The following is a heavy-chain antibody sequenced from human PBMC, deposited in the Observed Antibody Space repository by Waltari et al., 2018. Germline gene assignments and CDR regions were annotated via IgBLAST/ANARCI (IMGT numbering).Heavy chain of an antibody. CDR3: ARDIPAGNSFLDY. Sequence: EVQLVESGGGLVQPGGSLRLPCVVSGFTFSNYSMTWVRLAPGGLEWEVNIDQDGSASTYVDSLSDGFTVSRDNAKMSLYLQIHSLRAEDTAVYYCARDIPAGNSFLDYWGQGTQVTVSS. CDR2: IDQDGSAS. CDR1: GFTFSNYS. D-gene: IGHD2-2*02. V-gene: IGHV3-7*01. J-gene: IGHJ4*02.